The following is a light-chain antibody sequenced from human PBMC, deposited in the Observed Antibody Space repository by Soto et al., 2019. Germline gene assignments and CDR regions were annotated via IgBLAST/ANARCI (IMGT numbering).Light chain of an antibody. CDR2: GAS. Sequence: EIVMTQSPATLSVSPGERATLSCRARQSVSSNLAWYQQKPGQAPRLLIYGASTRAPGIPARFSGSGSGTEFTLTISSLQPGDFAVYYCQQYGSSPRTFGQGTRLEIK. V-gene: IGKV3-15*01. CDR3: QQYGSSPRT. J-gene: IGKJ5*01. CDR1: QSVSSN.